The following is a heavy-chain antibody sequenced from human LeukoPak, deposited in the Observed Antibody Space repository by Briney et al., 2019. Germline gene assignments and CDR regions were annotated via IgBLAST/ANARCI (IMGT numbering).Heavy chain of an antibody. V-gene: IGHV3-30*18. J-gene: IGHJ6*02. CDR1: GFTFSSYG. CDR3: AKDPLGGVTPNFMDV. CDR2: ISYDGSNK. Sequence: GGSLRLSCAASGFTFSSYGMYWVRQAPGKGLEWVAVISYDGSNKYYADSVKGRFTISRDNSKNTLYLQMNSLRAEDTAVYYCAKDPLGGVTPNFMDVWGQGTTVTVSS. D-gene: IGHD4-23*01.